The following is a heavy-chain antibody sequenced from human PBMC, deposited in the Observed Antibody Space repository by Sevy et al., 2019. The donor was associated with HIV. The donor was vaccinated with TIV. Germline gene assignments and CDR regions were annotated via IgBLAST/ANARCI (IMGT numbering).Heavy chain of an antibody. CDR2: ISYEGSKK. Sequence: GGSLRLSCAASGFTFSDYGMHWVRQAPGKGLEWVAVISYEGSKKHYVDSVKGRFSVSRDISKNTPFLQVNRLRVDDTAVYYCARADAYFSDNGGQDNWFDPWGQGTLVTVSS. J-gene: IGHJ5*02. CDR3: ARADAYFSDNGGQDNWFDP. CDR1: GFTFSDYG. D-gene: IGHD2-21*01. V-gene: IGHV3-30*03.